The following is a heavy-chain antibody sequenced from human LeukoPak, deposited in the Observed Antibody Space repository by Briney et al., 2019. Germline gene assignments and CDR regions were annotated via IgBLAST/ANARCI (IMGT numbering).Heavy chain of an antibody. CDR2: ISYSGTT. J-gene: IGHJ3*02. CDR1: GGSITSDY. V-gene: IGHV4-59*01. D-gene: IGHD3-22*01. Sequence: SETLSLTCTVSGGSITSDYWSWIRQPPGKGLEWIAYISYSGTTNDNPSLKSRVTISRDTSNNQFSLRLSSVTAADTAVYYCARESRGYYYAFDIWGQGTMVTVSS. CDR3: ARESRGYYYAFDI.